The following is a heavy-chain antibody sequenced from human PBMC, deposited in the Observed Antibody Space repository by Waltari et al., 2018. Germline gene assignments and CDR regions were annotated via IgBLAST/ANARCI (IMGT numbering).Heavy chain of an antibody. V-gene: IGHV3-23*04. Sequence: EVQLVESGGGLVQPGGSLKLSCGVSGFRFSNYAMSWVRQAPGKGLEWVSGIRGAGENSYYADSVKGRFTISRDNSKNILFLQMNSLRAEDTAVYYCAKDQGYAGKDGDLRHWGQGSLVSVSS. CDR1: GFRFSNYA. D-gene: IGHD2-2*01. J-gene: IGHJ1*01. CDR2: IRGAGENS. CDR3: AKDQGYAGKDGDLRH.